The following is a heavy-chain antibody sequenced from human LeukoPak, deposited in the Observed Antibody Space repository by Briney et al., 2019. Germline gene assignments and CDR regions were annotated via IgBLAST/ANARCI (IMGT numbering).Heavy chain of an antibody. J-gene: IGHJ4*02. CDR3: ARGLLVALFDY. Sequence: SETLSLTCTVSGGSITSSSHYWGWIRQPPGKGLEWIGSIYYSGDTYYNPSLKSRVTISVDGSKNQFSLKLSSVTAADTAVYYCARGLLVALFDYWGQGTLVTVSS. CDR2: IYYSGDT. V-gene: IGHV4-39*07. D-gene: IGHD2-15*01. CDR1: GGSITSSSHY.